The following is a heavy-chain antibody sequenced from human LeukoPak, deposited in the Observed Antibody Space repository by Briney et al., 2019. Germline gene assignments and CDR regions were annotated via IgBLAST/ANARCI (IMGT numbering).Heavy chain of an antibody. CDR1: GFTFSSYG. D-gene: IGHD3-10*01. V-gene: IGHV3-30*02. CDR3: AKDHYYGSGSYLFDY. CDR2: IRYDGSNK. Sequence: GGSLRLSCAASGFTFSSYGMHWVRQAPGKGLEWVAFIRYDGSNKYYADSVKGRFTISRDNSKNTLYLQMNSLRAEDTAVYYCAKDHYYGSGSYLFDYWGPGTLVTVSS. J-gene: IGHJ4*02.